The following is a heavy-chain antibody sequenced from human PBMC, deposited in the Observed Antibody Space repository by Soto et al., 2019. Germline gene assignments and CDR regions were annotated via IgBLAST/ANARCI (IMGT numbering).Heavy chain of an antibody. Sequence: GGSLRLSCAASGFTFSSYAMSWVRQAPGKGLEWVSAISGSGGSTYYADSVKGRFTISRDNSKNTLYLQMNSLRAEDTAVYYCAKGGIKYCSGGSCYSNWFDPWGQGTLVTVSS. D-gene: IGHD2-15*01. CDR3: AKGGIKYCSGGSCYSNWFDP. J-gene: IGHJ5*02. CDR1: GFTFSSYA. CDR2: ISGSGGST. V-gene: IGHV3-23*01.